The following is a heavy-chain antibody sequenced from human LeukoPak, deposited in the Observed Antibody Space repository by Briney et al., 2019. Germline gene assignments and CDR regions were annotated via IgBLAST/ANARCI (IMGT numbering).Heavy chain of an antibody. CDR3: AGSRDGSNYGRTVDY. V-gene: IGHV1-46*01. CDR2: INPSGGST. J-gene: IGHJ4*02. D-gene: IGHD5-24*01. Sequence: ASVKVCCKASGYTFTSYYMHWVRQAPGQGLEWRGMINPSGGSTSYAQKFQGRVTMTSHMSTTTVYMELSSLRSEDTAVYYCAGSRDGSNYGRTVDYWGQGTLVTVSS. CDR1: GYTFTSYY.